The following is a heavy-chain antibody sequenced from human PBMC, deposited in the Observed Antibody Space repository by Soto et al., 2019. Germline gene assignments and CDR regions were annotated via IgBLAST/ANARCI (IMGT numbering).Heavy chain of an antibody. D-gene: IGHD3-3*01. J-gene: IGHJ6*03. CDR2: IYHSGST. Sequence: PSETLSLTCAVSGGSISSGGYSWSWIRQPPGKGLEWIGYIYHSGSTYYNPSLKSRVTISVDRSKNQFSLKLSSVTAADTAVYYCVRQYDYYYMDVWGKGTTVTVSS. V-gene: IGHV4-30-2*01. CDR3: VRQYDYYYMDV. CDR1: GGSISSGGYS.